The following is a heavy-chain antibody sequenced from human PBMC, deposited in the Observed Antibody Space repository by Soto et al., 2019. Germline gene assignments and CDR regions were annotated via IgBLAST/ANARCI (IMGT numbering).Heavy chain of an antibody. D-gene: IGHD1-26*01. CDR1: GFTFSSYA. Sequence: GGSLRLSCAASGFTFSSYAMHWVRQAPGKGLEWVAVISYDGSNKYYADSVKGRFTISRDNSKNTLYLQMNSLRAEDTAVYYFASLVGANTLSPYSWVLGTMFTVSS. V-gene: IGHV3-30-3*01. J-gene: IGHJ4*02. CDR2: ISYDGSNK. CDR3: ASLVGANTLSPYS.